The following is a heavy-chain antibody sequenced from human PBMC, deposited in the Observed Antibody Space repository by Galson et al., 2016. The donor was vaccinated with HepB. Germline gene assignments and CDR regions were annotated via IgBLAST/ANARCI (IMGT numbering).Heavy chain of an antibody. CDR3: ARVRVDYFDY. Sequence: SVKVSCKASGDTFSRYGIGWVRQAPGRGLEWMGGIIPFFGTANYAQNFEDRATINADKSTSTAYMELSSLRYEDTAVYYCARVRVDYFDYWGQGTLVTVSS. CDR2: IIPFFGTA. V-gene: IGHV1-69*06. J-gene: IGHJ4*02. D-gene: IGHD5-12*01. CDR1: GDTFSRYG.